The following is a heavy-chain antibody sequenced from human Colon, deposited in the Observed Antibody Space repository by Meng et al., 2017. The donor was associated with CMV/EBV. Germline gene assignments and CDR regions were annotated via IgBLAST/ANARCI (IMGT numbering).Heavy chain of an antibody. CDR2: IYWDDDK. CDR1: GFSLSPSEIG. CDR3: AHRATEYQLDY. D-gene: IGHD6-6*01. Sequence: CPFSGFSLSPSEIGLPWLRPPPGKALGLLGIIYWDDDKRDNSSLKSRLAITRDTSKHQVVLTLTNMDPVDTATYYCAHRATEYQLDYWGQGTLVTVSS. V-gene: IGHV2-5*02. J-gene: IGHJ4*02.